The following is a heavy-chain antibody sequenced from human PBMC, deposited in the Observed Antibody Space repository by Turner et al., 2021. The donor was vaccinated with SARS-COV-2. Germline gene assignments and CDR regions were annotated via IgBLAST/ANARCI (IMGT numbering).Heavy chain of an antibody. CDR1: GYTFTGYY. Sequence: QVQLVQSGAEVKKPAASVNVSCKASGYTFTGYYMHWVRQAPGQGLEWMGWINPNSGGTNYAQKFQGRVTMTRDMSISTAYMELSRLRSDDTAVYYCARSIVVVPAAISYWGQGTLVTVSS. J-gene: IGHJ4*02. D-gene: IGHD2-2*02. V-gene: IGHV1-2*02. CDR3: ARSIVVVPAAISY. CDR2: INPNSGGT.